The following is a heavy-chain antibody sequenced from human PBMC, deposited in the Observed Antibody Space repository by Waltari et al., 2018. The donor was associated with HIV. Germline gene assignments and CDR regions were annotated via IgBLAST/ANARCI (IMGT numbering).Heavy chain of an antibody. J-gene: IGHJ4*02. CDR2: IDGSGTKS. CDR1: GFAFVSYA. CDR3: AKAFYEDTAYYYDF. V-gene: IGHV3-23*01. Sequence: EVQLMESGGGLVQPGGSRRLYCAASGFAFVSYALTWVRQSPERGLEWVAAIDGSGTKSFYADSVKGRFTLSRDNSKNTVFLQMNSLRAADTAIYYCAKAFYEDTAYYYDFWGRGTRVTVSS. D-gene: IGHD3-22*01.